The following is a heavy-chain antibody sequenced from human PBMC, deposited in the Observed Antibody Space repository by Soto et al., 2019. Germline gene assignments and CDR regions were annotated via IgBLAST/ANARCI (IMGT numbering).Heavy chain of an antibody. J-gene: IGHJ4*02. CDR3: ARRAPRGYCSGGSCYDY. D-gene: IGHD2-15*01. CDR1: GGSISSSSYY. V-gene: IGHV4-39*01. Sequence: QLQLQESGPGLVKPSETLSLTCTVSGGSISSSSYYWGWIRQPPGKGLEWVGSIYYSGSTYYNPSLKRRVTISVDTSKTQFSLKRSSVTAADTAVYYCARRAPRGYCSGGSCYDYWGQGTLVTVSS. CDR2: IYYSGST.